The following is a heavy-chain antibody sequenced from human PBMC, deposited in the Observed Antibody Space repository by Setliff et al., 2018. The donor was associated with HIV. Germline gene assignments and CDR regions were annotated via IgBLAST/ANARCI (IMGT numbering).Heavy chain of an antibody. CDR3: ARQQHSSDLKIWNY. CDR1: GGSISSSNW. CDR2: IYHSGSA. V-gene: IGHV4-4*02. J-gene: IGHJ4*02. Sequence: SETLSLTCAVSGGSISSSNWWSWVRQPPGKGLEWIGEIYHSGSANYNPSLKSRVIISRDPSTKQFSLKMTSMTAADTAVYYCARQQHSSDLKIWNYWGQGTLVTVSS. D-gene: IGHD6-13*01.